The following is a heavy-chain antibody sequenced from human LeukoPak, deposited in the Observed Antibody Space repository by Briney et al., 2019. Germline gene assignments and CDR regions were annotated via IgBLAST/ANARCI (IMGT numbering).Heavy chain of an antibody. J-gene: IGHJ4*02. D-gene: IGHD1-26*01. CDR3: AKDHGPGIVGAMDY. CDR1: GFTFSDYY. V-gene: IGHV3-11*01. CDR2: ISSSGSTI. Sequence: GGSLRLSCAASGFTFSDYYMSWIRQAPGKGLEWVSYISSSGSTIYYADSVKGRFTISRDNAKNTLYLQMNSLRAEDTAVYYCAKDHGPGIVGAMDYWGQGTLVAVSS.